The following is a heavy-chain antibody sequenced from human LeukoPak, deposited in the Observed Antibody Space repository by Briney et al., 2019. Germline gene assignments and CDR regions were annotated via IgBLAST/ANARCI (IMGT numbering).Heavy chain of an antibody. CDR1: GFTFSSYG. D-gene: IGHD3-3*01. CDR2: IRYDGSNK. J-gene: IGHJ5*02. CDR3: ARLRFLEWISNWFDP. V-gene: IGHV3-30*02. Sequence: GGSLRLSCAASGFTFSSYGMDWVRQAPGNGLEWVAFIRYDGSNKYYADSVKGRFTISRDNSKNTLYLQMNSLRAENTAVYYCARLRFLEWISNWFDPWGQGTLVTVSS.